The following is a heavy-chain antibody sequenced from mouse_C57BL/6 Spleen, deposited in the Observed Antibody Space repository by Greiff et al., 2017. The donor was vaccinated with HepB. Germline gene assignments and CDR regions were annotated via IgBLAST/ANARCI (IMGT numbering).Heavy chain of an antibody. D-gene: IGHD1-1*01. Sequence: VQLQQPGAELVKPGASVKLSCKASGYTFTSYWMHWVKQRPGQGLEWIGMIHPNSGSTNYNEKFKSKATLTVDKSSSTAYMQLSSLTSEDSAVYYCARCPDYYGSSYQGYWYFDVWGTGTTVTVSS. V-gene: IGHV1-64*01. CDR3: ARCPDYYGSSYQGYWYFDV. CDR2: IHPNSGST. CDR1: GYTFTSYW. J-gene: IGHJ1*03.